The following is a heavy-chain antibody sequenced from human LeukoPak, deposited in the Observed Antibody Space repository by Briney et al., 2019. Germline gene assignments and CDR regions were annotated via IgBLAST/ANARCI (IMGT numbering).Heavy chain of an antibody. Sequence: SETLSLTCAVYGGSFSGYYWTWIRQSPGKGLEWIGDINHSGSTNYNPSLKSRVTISVDTSKNQFSLKLSSVTAADTAVYYCARGVIAVAGTDYWGQGTLVTVSS. CDR2: INHSGST. V-gene: IGHV4-34*01. CDR1: GGSFSGYY. J-gene: IGHJ4*02. CDR3: ARGVIAVAGTDY. D-gene: IGHD6-19*01.